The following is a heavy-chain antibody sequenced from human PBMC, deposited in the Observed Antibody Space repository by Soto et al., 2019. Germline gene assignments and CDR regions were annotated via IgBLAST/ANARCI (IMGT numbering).Heavy chain of an antibody. V-gene: IGHV1-18*01. J-gene: IGHJ4*02. CDR1: GYPFGSFG. Sequence: QIQLVQSGAEVKKPGDSVKVSCKASGYPFGSFGVSWVRQAPGQGLEWMGWVAAYNGNTKYAQKFQDRVTMTTDTSTNTAYMERGSLISDDTAVYYCARDPGSFYYDAIVTCDYWGQGTPLTVSS. CDR3: ARDPGSFYYDAIVTCDY. CDR2: VAAYNGNT. D-gene: IGHD3-22*01.